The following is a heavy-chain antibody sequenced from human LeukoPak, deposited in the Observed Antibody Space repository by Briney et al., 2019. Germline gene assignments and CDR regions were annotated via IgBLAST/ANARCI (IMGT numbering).Heavy chain of an antibody. CDR2: NYYSGST. CDR1: GGSVSNYY. Sequence: SETLSLPCTVSGGSVSNYYWSWLRQPPGKGLEWIGYNYYSGSTNYNPSLKSRLTISVDTSKNHFSLKLSSVTAADPAVYYCARTSIFGVVRFDRWGQGTLVTVSS. CDR3: ARTSIFGVVRFDR. D-gene: IGHD3-3*02. V-gene: IGHV4-59*08. J-gene: IGHJ5*02.